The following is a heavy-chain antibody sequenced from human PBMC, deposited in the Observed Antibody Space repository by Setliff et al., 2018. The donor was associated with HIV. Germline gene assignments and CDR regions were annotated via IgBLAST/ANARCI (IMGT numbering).Heavy chain of an antibody. Sequence: PGGSLRLSCVGSGFTFNNYGMHWVRQAPGKGLEWVAVIWYDGSNKYYADSVKGRFTISRDNSKNTLYLQMNSLRAEDTAVYYCAKDRWGGKPYYFDYWGQGTLVTVSS. D-gene: IGHD7-27*01. V-gene: IGHV3-33*06. J-gene: IGHJ4*02. CDR2: IWYDGSNK. CDR1: GFTFNNYG. CDR3: AKDRWGGKPYYFDY.